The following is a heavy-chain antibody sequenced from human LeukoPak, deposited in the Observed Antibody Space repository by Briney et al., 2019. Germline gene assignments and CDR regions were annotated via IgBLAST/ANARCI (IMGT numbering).Heavy chain of an antibody. V-gene: IGHV3-7*01. CDR1: GFTFSTYW. D-gene: IGHD7-27*01. CDR3: ARGGAYWGGGFDAFDI. Sequence: GGSLRLSCAASGFTFSTYWMNWVRQAPGKGLEWVANIKPDGSEKYYVDSVKGRFTISRDNAKNSLYLQMNSLRAEDTAVYYCARGGAYWGGGFDAFDIWGQGTMVTVSS. J-gene: IGHJ3*02. CDR2: IKPDGSEK.